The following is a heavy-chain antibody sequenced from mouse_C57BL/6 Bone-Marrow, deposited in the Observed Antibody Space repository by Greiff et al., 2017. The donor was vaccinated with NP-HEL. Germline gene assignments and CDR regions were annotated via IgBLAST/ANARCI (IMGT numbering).Heavy chain of an antibody. Sequence: EVNVVESGGDLVKPGGSLKLSCAASGFTFSSYGMSWVRQTPDKRLEWVATISSGGSYTYYPDSVEGRFTISTDNAKNTLYLQMSSLKSEDTAMYCGARSSYTYFDYWGQGTTLTVSS. V-gene: IGHV5-6*01. CDR2: ISSGGSYT. D-gene: IGHD1-1*01. CDR1: GFTFSSYG. J-gene: IGHJ2*01. CDR3: ARSSYTYFDY.